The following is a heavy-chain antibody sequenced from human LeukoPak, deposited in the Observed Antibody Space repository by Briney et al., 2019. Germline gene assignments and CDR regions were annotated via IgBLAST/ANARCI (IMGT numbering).Heavy chain of an antibody. J-gene: IGHJ4*02. D-gene: IGHD6-6*01. V-gene: IGHV3-21*01. CDR3: ARGRVVPFYFDY. CDR2: ISSSSSYI. Sequence: SGGSLRLSCAASGFTFSSYSMNWVRQAPGKGLEWVSSISSSSSYIYYADSVKGRFTISRDNAKNSLYLQMNSLRAEDTAVYYRARGRVVPFYFDYWGQGTLVTVSS. CDR1: GFTFSSYS.